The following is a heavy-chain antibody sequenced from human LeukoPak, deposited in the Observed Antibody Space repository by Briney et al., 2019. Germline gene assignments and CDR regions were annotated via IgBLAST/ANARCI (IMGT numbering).Heavy chain of an antibody. D-gene: IGHD2-15*01. CDR1: GFTFSSYA. CDR3: AKSAGYCSGGSCYDYYYMDV. Sequence: GGSLRLSCAACGFTFSSYAMSWVRQAPGKGLEWVSAISGSGGSTYYADSVKGRFTISRDNSKNTLYLQMNSLRAEDTAVYYCAKSAGYCSGGSCYDYYYMDVWGKGTTVTVSS. CDR2: ISGSGGST. J-gene: IGHJ6*03. V-gene: IGHV3-23*01.